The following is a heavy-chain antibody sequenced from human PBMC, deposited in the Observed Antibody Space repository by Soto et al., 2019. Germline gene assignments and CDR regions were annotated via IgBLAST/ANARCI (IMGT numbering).Heavy chain of an antibody. CDR3: ARKHCSGGSCYRAYYYYGMDV. CDR2: IIPIFGTA. D-gene: IGHD2-15*01. CDR1: GGTFSSYA. J-gene: IGHJ6*02. V-gene: IGHV1-69*01. Sequence: QVQLVQSGAEVKKTGSSVKVSCKASGGTFSSYAISWVRQAPGQGLEWMGGIIPIFGTANYAQKFQGRVTITADESTSTAYMELSSLRSEDTAVYYCARKHCSGGSCYRAYYYYGMDVWGQGTTVTVSS.